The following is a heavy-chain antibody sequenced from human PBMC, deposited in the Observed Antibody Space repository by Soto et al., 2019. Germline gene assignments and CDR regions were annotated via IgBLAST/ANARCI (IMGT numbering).Heavy chain of an antibody. CDR3: ARRRGYSSGWHSDHYYYGMDV. CDR2: IIPIFGTA. V-gene: IGHV1-69*13. D-gene: IGHD6-19*01. J-gene: IGHJ6*02. Sequence: SVKVSCKASGYTFTSYAISWVRQAPGQGLEWMGGIIPIFGTANYAQKFQGRVTITADESTSTAYMELSSLRSEDTAGYYCARRRGYSSGWHSDHYYYGMDVWG. CDR1: GYTFTSYA.